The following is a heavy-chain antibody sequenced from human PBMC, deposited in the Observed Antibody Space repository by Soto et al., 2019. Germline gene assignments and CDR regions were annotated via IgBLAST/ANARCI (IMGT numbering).Heavy chain of an antibody. CDR3: AKDPDYDFWSGYFFDY. V-gene: IGHV3-23*01. CDR2: ISGSGGST. J-gene: IGHJ4*02. D-gene: IGHD3-3*01. CDR1: GFTFSSYA. Sequence: GSLRLSCAASGFTFSSYAMSWVRQAPGKGLEWVSAISGSGGSTYYADSVKGRFTISRDNSKNTLYLQMNSLRAEDTAVYYCAKDPDYDFWSGYFFDYWGQGTLVTVSS.